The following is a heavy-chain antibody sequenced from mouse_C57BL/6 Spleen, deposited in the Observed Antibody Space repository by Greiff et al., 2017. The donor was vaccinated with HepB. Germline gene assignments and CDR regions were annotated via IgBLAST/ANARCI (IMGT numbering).Heavy chain of an antibody. Sequence: EVQLQQSGPELVKPGASVKISCKASGYTFTDYYMNWVKQSHGKSLEWIGDINPNNGGTSYNQKFKGKATLTVDKSSSTAYMELRSLTSEDSAVYDCAREGFSTTVVADYWGQGTTLTVSS. D-gene: IGHD1-1*01. CDR2: INPNNGGT. CDR1: GYTFTDYY. J-gene: IGHJ2*01. V-gene: IGHV1-26*01. CDR3: AREGFSTTVVADY.